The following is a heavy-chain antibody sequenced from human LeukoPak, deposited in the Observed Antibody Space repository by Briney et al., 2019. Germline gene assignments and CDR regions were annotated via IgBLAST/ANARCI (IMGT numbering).Heavy chain of an antibody. CDR1: GYSISSGYY. V-gene: IGHV4-38-2*02. CDR2: IYHSGST. Sequence: SETLSLTCTVSGYSISSGYYWGWIRQPPGKGLEWIGSIYHSGSTYYNPSLKSRVTISVDTSKNQFSLKLSSVTAADTAVYYCARERRSSSFDYWGQGTLVTISS. D-gene: IGHD6-13*01. CDR3: ARERRSSSFDY. J-gene: IGHJ4*02.